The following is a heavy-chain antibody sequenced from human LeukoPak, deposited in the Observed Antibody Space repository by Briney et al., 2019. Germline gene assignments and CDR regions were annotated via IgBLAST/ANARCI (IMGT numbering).Heavy chain of an antibody. CDR2: IYHSGST. V-gene: IGHV4-38-2*01. J-gene: IGHJ3*02. CDR3: ASWGTVAGWKDAFDI. D-gene: IGHD3-16*01. Sequence: SETLSLTCAVSGYSISSGYYWGWIRQPPGKGLEWIGSIYHSGSTYYNPSLKSRVTISADTSKNQFSLKLSSVTAADTAVYYCASWGTVAGWKDAFDIWGQGTMVTVSS. CDR1: GYSISSGYY.